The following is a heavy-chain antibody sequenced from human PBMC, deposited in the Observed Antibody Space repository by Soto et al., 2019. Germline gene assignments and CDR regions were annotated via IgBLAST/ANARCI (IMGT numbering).Heavy chain of an antibody. J-gene: IGHJ4*02. V-gene: IGHV1-58*01. CDR2: IVVGSGNT. CDR1: GFTFTSSA. D-gene: IGHD1-26*01. Sequence: QMQLVQSGPEVKKPGTSVKVSCKASGFTFTSSAVQWVRQARGQRLEWIGWIVVGSGNTNYAQKFQERVTITRDMSTSTAYMELSSLRSEDTAVYYCASGRDRGSSESSFDYWGQGTLVTVSS. CDR3: ASGRDRGSSESSFDY.